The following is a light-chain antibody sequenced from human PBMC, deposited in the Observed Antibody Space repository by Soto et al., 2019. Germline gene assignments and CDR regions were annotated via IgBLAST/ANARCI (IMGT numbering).Light chain of an antibody. Sequence: EIVLTQSPGTLSLSPEERASLSCSASQTISAKYLSWYQQKPGQAPRLLIYSASSRAAGIPDRFSGSGSGADFTLTISRLEPGDFAVYYCQHYDTSPTWTFGQGTKV. CDR3: QHYDTSPTWT. CDR2: SAS. CDR1: QTISAKY. V-gene: IGKV3-20*01. J-gene: IGKJ1*01.